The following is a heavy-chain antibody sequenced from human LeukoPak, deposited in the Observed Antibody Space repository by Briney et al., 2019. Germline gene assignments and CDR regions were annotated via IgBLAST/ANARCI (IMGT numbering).Heavy chain of an antibody. V-gene: IGHV3-7*01. CDR2: IREDGGAT. Sequence: GGSLRLSCAASGFPFSTYWMAWVRRAPGKGLDWVANIREDGGATFYAASVKGRFFISRDNAKNSLYLQMNNLRDEDPAVYYWASSHDSSGNDWGQGTLVTV. D-gene: IGHD3-22*01. CDR3: ASSHDSSGND. CDR1: GFPFSTYW. J-gene: IGHJ4*02.